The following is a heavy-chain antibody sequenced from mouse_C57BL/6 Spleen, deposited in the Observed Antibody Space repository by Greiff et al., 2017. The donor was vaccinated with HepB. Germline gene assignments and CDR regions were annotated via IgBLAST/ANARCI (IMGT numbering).Heavy chain of an antibody. J-gene: IGHJ3*01. CDR1: GYTFTSYW. CDR3: ARSFYDDAWFAY. CDR2: IDPNSGGT. V-gene: IGHV1-72*01. Sequence: QVQLQQPGAELVKPGASVKLSCKASGYTFTSYWMHWVKQRPGRGLEWMGRIDPNSGGTKYNEKFKSKATLTVDKHSSTAYMQLSSLTSEDSAVYYCARSFYDDAWFAYWGQGPLVTVSA. D-gene: IGHD2-3*01.